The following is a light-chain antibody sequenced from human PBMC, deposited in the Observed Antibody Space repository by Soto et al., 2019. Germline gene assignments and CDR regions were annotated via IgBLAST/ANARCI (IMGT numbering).Light chain of an antibody. CDR3: QQYVNSLS. CDR1: DYVSSNY. J-gene: IGKJ4*01. V-gene: IGKV3-20*01. Sequence: EIVLTQSPGTLSLSPGQRATLSCRASDYVSSNYLAWYQQKPGPAPRLLIYGASSRVTGVPDRFSGSGSATVFPLTSTILEHEDFAVYYCQQYVNSLSFGGGTKVEVK. CDR2: GAS.